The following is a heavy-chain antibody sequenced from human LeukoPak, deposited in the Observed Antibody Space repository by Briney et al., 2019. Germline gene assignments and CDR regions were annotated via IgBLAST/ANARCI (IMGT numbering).Heavy chain of an antibody. CDR3: ATRRISRSTRYKWFDP. J-gene: IGHJ5*02. Sequence: ASVKVSCKASGYTFTSYYMHWVRQAPGQGLEGMGIINPSGGRTSYAQKFQGRVPMPTDTSTRTAYMELRSLRSEDTAVYYCATRRISRSTRYKWFDPWGQGTLVTVSS. CDR1: GYTFTSYY. D-gene: IGHD2-2*01. V-gene: IGHV1-46*01. CDR2: INPSGGRT.